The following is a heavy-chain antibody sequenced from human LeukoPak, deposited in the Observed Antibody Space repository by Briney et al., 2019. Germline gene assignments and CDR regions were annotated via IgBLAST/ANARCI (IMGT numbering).Heavy chain of an antibody. Sequence: GGSLRLSCAASGFTFSSYGMHWVRQAPGQGLEWVAIIWFDGSNKNYVDSVKGRFTISRDNSKNTLYLQMDSLRAEDSAVYYCARGLDPTYYDFWSGYYNPTGMDVWGQGTTVTVSS. CDR2: IWFDGSNK. J-gene: IGHJ6*02. V-gene: IGHV3-33*01. CDR1: GFTFSSYG. CDR3: ARGLDPTYYDFWSGYYNPTGMDV. D-gene: IGHD3-3*01.